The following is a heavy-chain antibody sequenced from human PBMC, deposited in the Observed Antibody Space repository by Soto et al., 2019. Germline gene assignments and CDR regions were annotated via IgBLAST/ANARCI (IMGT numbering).Heavy chain of an antibody. J-gene: IGHJ6*02. CDR3: ARAIEPFHSSSSKYYYYGMDV. D-gene: IGHD6-6*01. CDR1: GGTFSSYA. V-gene: IGHV1-69*13. Sequence: SVKVSCKASGGTFSSYAISWVRQAPGQGLEWMGGVIPIFGTANYAQKFQGRDTITADDSTSTANMELSSLRSEDTDVYYCARAIEPFHSSSSKYYYYGMDVWGQGTTVTVSS. CDR2: VIPIFGTA.